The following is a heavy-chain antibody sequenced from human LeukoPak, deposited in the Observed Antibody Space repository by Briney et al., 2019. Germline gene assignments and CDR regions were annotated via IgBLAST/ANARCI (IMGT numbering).Heavy chain of an antibody. D-gene: IGHD1-26*01. Sequence: ASVKVSCKASGYTFTSYDINWVRQAPGQGLEWMGWMNPNSGNTGYAQKFQGRVTMTRNTSISTAYMELSSLRSEDMAVYYCASHDSGSYRPNDAFDTWGQGTMVTVSS. CDR1: GYTFTSYD. J-gene: IGHJ3*02. V-gene: IGHV1-8*01. CDR3: ASHDSGSYRPNDAFDT. CDR2: MNPNSGNT.